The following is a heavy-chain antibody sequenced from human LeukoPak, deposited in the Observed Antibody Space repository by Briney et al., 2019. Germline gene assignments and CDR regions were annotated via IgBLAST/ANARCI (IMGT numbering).Heavy chain of an antibody. CDR3: ARGSYCSSTSCIIAAFDI. CDR2: INQDGSEK. CDR1: GFTFSSYW. J-gene: IGHJ3*02. Sequence: PGGALRLSCAASGFTFSSYWMSWVRQAPGKGLEGVANINQDGSEKYYVDSVKGRFTISRDNAKNSLYLQMNSLRAEDTAVYYCARGSYCSSTSCIIAAFDIWGQGTMVTVSS. V-gene: IGHV3-7*01. D-gene: IGHD2-2*01.